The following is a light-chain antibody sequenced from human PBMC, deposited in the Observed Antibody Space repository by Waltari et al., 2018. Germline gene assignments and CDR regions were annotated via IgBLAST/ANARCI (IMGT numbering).Light chain of an antibody. Sequence: QSALTQEASVSGTVGQKVNLSCIGNNNNVGSYAVSWYQQISHGAPKTVMFGDFLPSGIPDRFSGSKSGTTASLTISGLQPEDEADYYCSTWDYSLRAWVCGGGTILTVL. CDR3: STWDYSLRAWV. CDR2: GD. J-gene: IGLJ3*02. V-gene: IGLV1-36*01. CDR1: NNNVGSYA.